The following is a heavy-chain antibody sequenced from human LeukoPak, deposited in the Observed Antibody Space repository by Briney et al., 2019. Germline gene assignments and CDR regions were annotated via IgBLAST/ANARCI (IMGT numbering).Heavy chain of an antibody. D-gene: IGHD6-6*01. CDR3: ARDISSSPVDY. J-gene: IGHJ4*02. CDR1: GFTFSSYS. CDR2: ISSSSYI. Sequence: PGGSLRLSSAASGFTFSSYSMNWVRQAPGKGLEWVSSISSSSYIYYADSVKGRFTISRDNAKNSLYLQMNSLRAEDTAVYYCARDISSSPVDYWGQGTLVTVSS. V-gene: IGHV3-21*01.